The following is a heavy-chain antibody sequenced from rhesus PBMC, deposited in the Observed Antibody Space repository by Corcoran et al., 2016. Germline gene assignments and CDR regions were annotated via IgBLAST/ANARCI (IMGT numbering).Heavy chain of an antibody. CDR2: SSESGGTT. Sequence: DVQLVESGGGLVKPGGSLRLSCVASGFTFSIYELHWVRQAPGKGPEWVSVSSESGGTTDYADSVKGRFTISRDNAKNSLLLQMNSLRAEDTAVYYCSTLGSWGQGVLVTVSS. D-gene: IGHD6-31*01. CDR1: GFTFSIYE. CDR3: STLGS. V-gene: IGHV3-100*02. J-gene: IGHJ4*01.